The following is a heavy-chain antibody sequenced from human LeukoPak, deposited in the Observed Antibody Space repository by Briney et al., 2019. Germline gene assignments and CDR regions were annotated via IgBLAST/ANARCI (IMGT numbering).Heavy chain of an antibody. Sequence: GGSLRLSCAASGFIFGGYWMSWVRQAPGRGLEWVANTNPDGFIKYYVDSVNGRFTISRDNAKNSLYLQMNSLRAEDTAVYYCVSGFLQWLYWGQGTLVTVSS. V-gene: IGHV3-7*01. CDR2: TNPDGFIK. CDR3: VSGFLQWLY. J-gene: IGHJ4*02. D-gene: IGHD3-3*01. CDR1: GFIFGGYW.